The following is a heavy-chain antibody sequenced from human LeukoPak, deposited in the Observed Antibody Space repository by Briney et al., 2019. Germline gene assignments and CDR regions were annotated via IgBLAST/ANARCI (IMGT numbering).Heavy chain of an antibody. J-gene: IGHJ4*02. CDR1: GFTFSSYW. Sequence: GGSLRLSCAASGFTFSSYWMSWVRQAPGKGLEWVANINQDGSEVHYVDSVKGRFTISRDNGKNSLYPQINSLRVEDTAVYSCARGGLLWFGESKFDYWGQGTLVTVSS. V-gene: IGHV3-7*04. CDR3: ARGGLLWFGESKFDY. CDR2: INQDGSEV. D-gene: IGHD3-10*01.